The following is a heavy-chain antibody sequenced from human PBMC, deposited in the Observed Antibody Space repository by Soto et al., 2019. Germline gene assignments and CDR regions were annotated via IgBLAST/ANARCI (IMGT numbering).Heavy chain of an antibody. Sequence: GGSLRLSCAASGFTFSSYGMHWVRQAPGKGLEWVAVISYDGSNKYYADSVKVRFTISRDNSKNTLYLQMNSLRAEDTAVYYCAKIVSADPFDYWGQGTLVTVSS. V-gene: IGHV3-30*18. CDR2: ISYDGSNK. CDR1: GFTFSSYG. D-gene: IGHD2-2*01. CDR3: AKIVSADPFDY. J-gene: IGHJ4*02.